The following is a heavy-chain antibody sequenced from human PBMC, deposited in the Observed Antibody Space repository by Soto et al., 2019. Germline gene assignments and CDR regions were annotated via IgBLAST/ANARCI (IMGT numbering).Heavy chain of an antibody. J-gene: IGHJ4*02. D-gene: IGHD6-13*01. Sequence: PSETLSLTCTVSGGSISSYYWSWIRQPPGKGLEWIGYIYYSGSGSTKYNPSLKSRVTISVDMSKNQFSLKLSSVTAADAAVYYCARSYTSSWFLDYWGQGTLVTVS. CDR1: GGSISSYY. V-gene: IGHV4-59*01. CDR3: ARSYTSSWFLDY. CDR2: IYYSGSGST.